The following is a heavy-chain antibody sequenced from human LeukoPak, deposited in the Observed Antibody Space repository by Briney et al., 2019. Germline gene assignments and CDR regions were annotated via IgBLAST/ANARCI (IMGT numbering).Heavy chain of an antibody. V-gene: IGHV4-59*12. CDR1: GGSISSYY. CDR2: IYYSGST. D-gene: IGHD5-18*01. J-gene: IGHJ4*02. Sequence: SETLSLTCTVSGGSISSYYWSWIRQPPGKGLEWIGYIYYSGSTNYNPSLKSRVTISVDLSKNQFSLKLSSVTAADTAVYYCARDYQGGYGDKTVDYWGQGTLVTVSS. CDR3: ARDYQGGYGDKTVDY.